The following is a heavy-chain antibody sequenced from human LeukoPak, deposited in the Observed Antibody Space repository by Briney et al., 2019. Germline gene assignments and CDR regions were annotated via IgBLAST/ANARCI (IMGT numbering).Heavy chain of an antibody. CDR1: GFTFSSYG. D-gene: IGHD3-22*01. CDR3: AKDLGYLTLVGLRLIDY. CDR2: IRYDGSHK. V-gene: IGHV3-30*02. J-gene: IGHJ4*02. Sequence: GGSLRLSCAASGFTFSSYGIHWVRQAPGKGLEWVTFIRYDGSHKYYADSVKGRFTVSTDNSKNTLYLQMNSLRAEDTAVYFCAKDLGYLTLVGLRLIDYWGQGTLVTVSS.